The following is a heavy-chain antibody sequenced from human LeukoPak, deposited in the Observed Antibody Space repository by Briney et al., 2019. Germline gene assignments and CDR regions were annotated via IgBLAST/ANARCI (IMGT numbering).Heavy chain of an antibody. Sequence: ASVKVSCKASGYTFTSYDINWVRQATGQGLEWMGWMNPNSGNTGYAQKFQGRVTITADESTSTAYMELSSLRSEDTAVYYCAVWDSYGSGRWFDPWGQGTLVTVSS. CDR1: GYTFTSYD. V-gene: IGHV1-8*01. CDR3: AVWDSYGSGRWFDP. D-gene: IGHD3-10*01. J-gene: IGHJ5*02. CDR2: MNPNSGNT.